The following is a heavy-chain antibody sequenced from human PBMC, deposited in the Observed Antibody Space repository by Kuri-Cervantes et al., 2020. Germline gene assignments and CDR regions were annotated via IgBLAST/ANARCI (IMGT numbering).Heavy chain of an antibody. V-gene: IGHV3-23*01. CDR1: GFTFSSYA. D-gene: IGHD3-10*01. Sequence: ETLSLTRAASGFTFSSYAMSWVRQAPGKGLEWVSAISGSGGSTYYADSVKGRFAISRDNSKNTLYLQMNSLRAEDTAVYYCASSAPVPTIWQVVRGSPIPLDYWGQGTLVTVSS. CDR3: ASSAPVPTIWQVVRGSPIPLDY. J-gene: IGHJ4*02. CDR2: ISGSGGST.